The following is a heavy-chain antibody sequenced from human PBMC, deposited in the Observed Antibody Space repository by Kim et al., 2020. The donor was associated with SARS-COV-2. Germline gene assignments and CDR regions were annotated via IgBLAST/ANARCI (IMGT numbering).Heavy chain of an antibody. V-gene: IGHV3-23*01. Sequence: GGSLRLSCAASGFTFSSYAMSWVRQAPGKGLEWVSAISGSGGSTYYADSVKGRFTISRDNSKNTLYLQMNSLRAEDTAVYYCAKGEGSWYGSYYFDYWGQGTLVTVSS. CDR2: ISGSGGST. CDR3: AKGEGSWYGSYYFDY. J-gene: IGHJ4*02. D-gene: IGHD6-13*01. CDR1: GFTFSSYA.